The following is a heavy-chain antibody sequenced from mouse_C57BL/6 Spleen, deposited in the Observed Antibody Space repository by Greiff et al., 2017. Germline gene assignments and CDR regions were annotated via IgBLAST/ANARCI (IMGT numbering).Heavy chain of an antibody. V-gene: IGHV1-15*01. J-gene: IGHJ1*03. CDR3: TRGGTWYFDV. Sequence: QVQLQQSGAELVRPGASVTLSCKASGYTFTDYEMHWVKQTPVHGLAWIGAIDPETGGTAYNQKFKGKAILTADKSSSTAYMELRSLTSEDSAVYYCTRGGTWYFDVWGTGTTVTVSS. CDR2: IDPETGGT. CDR1: GYTFTDYE. D-gene: IGHD3-3*01.